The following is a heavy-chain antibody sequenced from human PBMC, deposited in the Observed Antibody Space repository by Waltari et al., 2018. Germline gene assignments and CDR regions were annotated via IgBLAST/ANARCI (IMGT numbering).Heavy chain of an antibody. CDR1: GGSISSYY. CDR3: ARGGVVVAANHYYYGMDV. Sequence: QVQLQESGPGLVKPSETLSLTCTVSGGSISSYYWSWIRQPPGKGLEWIGYIYYSGSTNYNPSLKSRVTISVDTSKNQFSLKLSSVTAADTAVYYCARGGVVVAANHYYYGMDVWGQGTTVTVSS. J-gene: IGHJ6*02. D-gene: IGHD2-15*01. V-gene: IGHV4-59*12. CDR2: IYYSGST.